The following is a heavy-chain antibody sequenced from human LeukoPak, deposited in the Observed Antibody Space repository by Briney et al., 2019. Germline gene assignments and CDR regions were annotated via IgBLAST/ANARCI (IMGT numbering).Heavy chain of an antibody. D-gene: IGHD3-9*01. CDR1: GFTFSSYG. CDR2: IWYDGSNK. CDR3: ARGYDILTGYYTPGGEIFDY. V-gene: IGHV3-33*01. J-gene: IGHJ4*02. Sequence: GGSLRLSCAASGFTFSSYGMHWGRQAPGKGLEWVAVIWYDGSNKYYADSVKGRFTISRDNCKNTLYLQMNSLRAEDTAVYYCARGYDILTGYYTPGGEIFDYWGQGTLVTVSS.